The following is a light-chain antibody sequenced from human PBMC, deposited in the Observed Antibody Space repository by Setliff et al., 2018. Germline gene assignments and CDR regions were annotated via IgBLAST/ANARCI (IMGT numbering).Light chain of an antibody. V-gene: IGLV2-14*03. J-gene: IGLJ1*01. Sequence: QSVLAQPASVSGSPGQSITISCTGTRSDVGAYNYVSWYQQHPGKAPKLMIYDVSNRPSGVSNRFSGSKSGNTASLTISGLQAEDEADYYCSSYTSSSTLDVFGTGTKVTVL. CDR3: SSYTSSSTLDV. CDR2: DVS. CDR1: RSDVGAYNY.